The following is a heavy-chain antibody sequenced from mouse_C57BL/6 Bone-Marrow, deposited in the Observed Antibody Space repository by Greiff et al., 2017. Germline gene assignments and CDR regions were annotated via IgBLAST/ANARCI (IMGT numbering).Heavy chain of an antibody. Sequence: EVKLVESGGGLVQSGRSLRLSCATSGFTFSDFYMEWVRQAPGKGLEWIAASRNKANDYTTEYSASVKGRFIVSRDTSQSILYLQMNALRAEDTAIYYCARDGGNLITTVVDRYFDVWGTGTTVTVSS. J-gene: IGHJ1*03. CDR1: GFTFSDFY. V-gene: IGHV7-1*01. CDR2: SRNKANDYTT. D-gene: IGHD1-1*01. CDR3: ARDGGNLITTVVDRYFDV.